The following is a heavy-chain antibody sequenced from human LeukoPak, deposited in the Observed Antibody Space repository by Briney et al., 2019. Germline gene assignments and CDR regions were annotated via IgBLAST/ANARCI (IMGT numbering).Heavy chain of an antibody. J-gene: IGHJ4*02. V-gene: IGHV4-31*03. Sequence: LQTLSLTCTVSGGSISSGGYYWSWIRQHPGKGLEWIGYIYYSGSTYYNPSLKSRVTISVDTSKNQFSLKLSSVTAADTAVYYCARSMSNGDYPNLDYWGQGTLVTVSS. CDR2: IYYSGST. CDR1: GGSISSGGYY. CDR3: ARSMSNGDYPNLDY. D-gene: IGHD4-17*01.